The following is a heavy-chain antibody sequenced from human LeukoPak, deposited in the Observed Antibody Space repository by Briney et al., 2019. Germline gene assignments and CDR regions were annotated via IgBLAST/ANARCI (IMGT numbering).Heavy chain of an antibody. J-gene: IGHJ4*02. CDR3: ARVRYEVPYGSGTVDY. CDR1: GFTFSSYE. D-gene: IGHD3-10*01. V-gene: IGHV3-48*03. CDR2: ITSSGSII. Sequence: GGSLRLPCAASGFTFSSYEMNWVRQAPGKGLEWVSYITSSGSIIYYADSVKGRFTISRDNAKDSLYLQMNSLRAEDTAVYYCARVRYEVPYGSGTVDYWGQGTLVTVSS.